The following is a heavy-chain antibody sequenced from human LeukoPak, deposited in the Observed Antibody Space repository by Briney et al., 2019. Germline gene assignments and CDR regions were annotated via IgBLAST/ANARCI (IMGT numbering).Heavy chain of an antibody. Sequence: PGGSLRLSCAASGFTFSSYSMNWVRQAPGKGLEWVSVIYSGGGTYYADSVKGRFTISRDNSKNTLYLQMNSLRAEDTAVYYCARLRYFDCWGQGTLVTVSS. CDR1: GFTFSSYS. J-gene: IGHJ4*02. D-gene: IGHD3-9*01. V-gene: IGHV3-53*01. CDR2: IYSGGGT. CDR3: ARLRYFDC.